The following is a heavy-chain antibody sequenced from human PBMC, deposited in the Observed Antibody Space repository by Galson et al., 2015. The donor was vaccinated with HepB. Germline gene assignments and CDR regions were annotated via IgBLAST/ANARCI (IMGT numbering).Heavy chain of an antibody. CDR1: GFTFSSYS. D-gene: IGHD5-18*01. Sequence: SLRLSCAASGFTFSSYSMNWVRQAPGKGLEWVSSISSSSSYIYYADSVKGRFTISRDNAKNSLYLQMNSLRAEDTAVYYCARDYTAMETFDYWGQGTLVTVSS. V-gene: IGHV3-21*01. J-gene: IGHJ4*02. CDR2: ISSSSSYI. CDR3: ARDYTAMETFDY.